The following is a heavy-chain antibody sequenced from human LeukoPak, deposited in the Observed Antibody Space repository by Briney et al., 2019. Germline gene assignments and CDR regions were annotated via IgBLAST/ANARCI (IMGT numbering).Heavy chain of an antibody. CDR1: GGSISSSSYY. D-gene: IGHD3-10*01. V-gene: IGHV4-39*07. CDR3: AREVLGGFDY. J-gene: IGHJ4*02. CDR2: IYYSGST. Sequence: SETLSLTCTVSGGSISSSSYYWGWLRQPPGKGREWIGSIYYSGSTYYNPSLKSRVTISVDTSKNQFSLKLSSVTAADTAVYYCAREVLGGFDYWGQGTLVTVSS.